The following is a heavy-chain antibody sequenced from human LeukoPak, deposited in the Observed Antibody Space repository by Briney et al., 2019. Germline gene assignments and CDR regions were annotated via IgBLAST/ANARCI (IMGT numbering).Heavy chain of an antibody. CDR1: GFTFSSYA. V-gene: IGHV3-30*04. CDR2: ISYDGSNK. J-gene: IGHJ4*02. CDR3: AKDRVDY. D-gene: IGHD3-10*01. Sequence: GGSLRLSCAASGFTFSSYAMHWVRQAPGKGLEWVAVISYDGSNKYYADSVKGRFTISRDNSKNTLYLQMNSLRAEDTAVYYCAKDRVDYWGQGTLVTVSS.